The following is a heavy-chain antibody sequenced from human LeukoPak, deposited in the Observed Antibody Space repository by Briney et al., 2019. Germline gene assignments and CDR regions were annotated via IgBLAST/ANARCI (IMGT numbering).Heavy chain of an antibody. Sequence: PSETLSLTCAVYGGSFSGYYWSWIRQPPGKGLEWIGEINHSGSTNYNPSLKSRVTISVDTSKNQFSLKLSSVTAADTAVYYCARLIPSCYDFWSGYCLVFDYWGQGTLVTVSS. CDR1: GGSFSGYY. D-gene: IGHD3-3*01. CDR2: INHSGST. CDR3: ARLIPSCYDFWSGYCLVFDY. J-gene: IGHJ4*02. V-gene: IGHV4-34*01.